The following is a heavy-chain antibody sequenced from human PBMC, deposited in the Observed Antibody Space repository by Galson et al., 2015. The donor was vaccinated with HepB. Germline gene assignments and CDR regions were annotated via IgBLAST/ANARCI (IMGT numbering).Heavy chain of an antibody. J-gene: IGHJ3*02. CDR3: ARDLEAVGATRGAFDI. V-gene: IGHV4-59*01. CDR1: GGSISSYY. CDR2: IYYSGST. Sequence: ETLSLTCTVSGGSISSYYWSWIRQPPGKGLEWIGYIYYSGSTNYNPSLRSRVTISVDTSKNQFSLKLSSVTAADTAVYYCARDLEAVGATRGAFDIWGQGTMVTVFS. D-gene: IGHD1-26*01.